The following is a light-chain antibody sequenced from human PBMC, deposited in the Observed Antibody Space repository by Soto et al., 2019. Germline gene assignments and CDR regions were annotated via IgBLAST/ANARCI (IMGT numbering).Light chain of an antibody. CDR3: SSNTRSSLYV. V-gene: IGLV2-14*01. J-gene: IGLJ1*01. CDR2: EVS. Sequence: QSALTQPASVSGSPGQSITISCTGTSSNFGGYNYVSWHQQHPGKAPKLMIFEVSYRPSGVSDRFSGSKSGNTASLTISGLQADDEADYYCSSNTRSSLYVFGTGTKLAVL. CDR1: SSNFGGYNY.